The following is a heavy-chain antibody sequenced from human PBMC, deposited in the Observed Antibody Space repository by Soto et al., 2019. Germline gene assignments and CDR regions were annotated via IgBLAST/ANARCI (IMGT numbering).Heavy chain of an antibody. CDR3: ARVHISGHGVDY. J-gene: IGHJ4*02. D-gene: IGHD5-12*01. CDR2: ISHSGST. V-gene: IGHV4-38-2*01. CDR1: GSSISSGYY. Sequence: LSLTCAVSGSSISSGYYWAWIRQPPGRGLEWFGSISHSGSTYYNPSLKSRVTISVHTSKNQFSLDLTSVTAADTAIYYCARVHISGHGVDYWGQGTLVTVSS.